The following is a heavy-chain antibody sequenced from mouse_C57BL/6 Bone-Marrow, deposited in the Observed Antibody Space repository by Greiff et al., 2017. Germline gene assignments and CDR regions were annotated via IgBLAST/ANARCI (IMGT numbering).Heavy chain of an antibody. CDR1: GFTFSDFY. Sequence: EVMLVESGGGLVQSGRSLRLSCATSGFTFSDFYMEWVRQAPGKGLEWIAARRNKANDYTTEYSASVKGRFIVSRDTSQSILYLQMNALRAEDTAIYYCARDAWAYYGSRGWYFDVWGTGTTVTVSS. D-gene: IGHD1-1*01. V-gene: IGHV7-1*01. J-gene: IGHJ1*03. CDR3: ARDAWAYYGSRGWYFDV. CDR2: RRNKANDYTT.